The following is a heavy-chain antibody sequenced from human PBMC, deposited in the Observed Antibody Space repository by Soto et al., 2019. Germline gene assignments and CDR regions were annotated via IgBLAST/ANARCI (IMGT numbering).Heavy chain of an antibody. CDR2: INAGNGNT. Sequence: ASVKVSCKASGYTFASYAMHWVRQAPGQRLEWMGWINAGNGNTKYSQKFQGRVTITRDTSASTAYMELSSLRSEDTAVYYCATGRNQAKAFDYWGQGTLVTVSS. D-gene: IGHD1-1*01. J-gene: IGHJ4*02. CDR1: GYTFASYA. V-gene: IGHV1-3*01. CDR3: ATGRNQAKAFDY.